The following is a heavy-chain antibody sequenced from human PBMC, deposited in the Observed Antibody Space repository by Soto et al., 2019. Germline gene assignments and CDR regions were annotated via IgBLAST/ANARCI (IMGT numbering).Heavy chain of an antibody. CDR2: INHSGST. Sequence: QVQLQQWGAGLLKPSETLSLTCAVYGGSLSGYYWSWIRQPPGKGLEWIGEINHSGSTNYNPSLKSRVTISVDTSKNQFSLKLRSVTAADTAVYYCARGGRGFLWSGDPSAFDIWGQGTVVTVSS. CDR3: ARGGRGFLWSGDPSAFDI. J-gene: IGHJ3*02. V-gene: IGHV4-34*01. D-gene: IGHD3-3*01. CDR1: GGSLSGYY.